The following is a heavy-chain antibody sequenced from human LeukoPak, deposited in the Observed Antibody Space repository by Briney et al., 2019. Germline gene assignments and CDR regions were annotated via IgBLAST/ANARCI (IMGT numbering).Heavy chain of an antibody. CDR1: GFTFDDYA. V-gene: IGHV3-9*01. Sequence: GGSLRLSCAASGFTFDDYAMHWVRQAPGKGLEWVSGISWNSGSIGYADSVEGRFTISRDNAKNSLYLQMNSLRAEDTALYYCAKDNTPYGRTFDIWGQGTMVTVSS. D-gene: IGHD1-26*01. CDR3: AKDNTPYGRTFDI. CDR2: ISWNSGSI. J-gene: IGHJ3*02.